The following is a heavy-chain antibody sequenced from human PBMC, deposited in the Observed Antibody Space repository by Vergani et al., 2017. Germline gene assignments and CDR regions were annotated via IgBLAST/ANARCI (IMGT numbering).Heavy chain of an antibody. V-gene: IGHV3-21*01. CDR2: ISSSSSYI. Sequence: EVQLVESGGGLVKPGGPLRLSCAASGFTFSSYSMNWVRQAPGKGLEWVSSISSSSSYIYYADSVKGRFTISRDNAKNSLYLQMNSLRAEDTAVYYCAREGLMVRGVMDYYYGMDVWGQGTTVTVSS. CDR3: AREGLMVRGVMDYYYGMDV. D-gene: IGHD3-10*01. J-gene: IGHJ6*02. CDR1: GFTFSSYS.